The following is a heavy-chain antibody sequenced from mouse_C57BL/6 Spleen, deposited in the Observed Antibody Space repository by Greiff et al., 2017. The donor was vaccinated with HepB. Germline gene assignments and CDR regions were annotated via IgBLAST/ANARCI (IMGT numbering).Heavy chain of an antibody. V-gene: IGHV1-7*01. J-gene: IGHJ2*01. CDR3: ARAGPSDVRDFDY. CDR2: INPSSGYT. CDR1: GYTFTSYW. Sequence: QVHVKQPGAELAKPGASVKLSCKASGYTFTSYWMHWVKQRPGQGLEWIGYINPSSGYTKYNQKFKDKATLTADKSSSTAYMQLSSLTYEDSAVYYCARAGPSDVRDFDYWGQGTTLTVSS. D-gene: IGHD3-1*01.